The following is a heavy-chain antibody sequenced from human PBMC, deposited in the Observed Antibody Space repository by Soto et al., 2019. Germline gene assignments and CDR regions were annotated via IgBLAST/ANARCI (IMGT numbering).Heavy chain of an antibody. CDR2: IIPIFGIT. D-gene: IGHD3-22*01. CDR1: GGTFSSYA. V-gene: IGHV1-69*01. Sequence: QVQLVQSGAEVKKPGSSVKVSCKAFGGTFSSYAISWVRQAPGQGLEWMGGIIPIFGITNYAQKFQGRVTITADESTSTAYMELSSLRSEDTAVYYCARVLKGYYDSSGYAFDIWGQGTMVTVSS. J-gene: IGHJ3*02. CDR3: ARVLKGYYDSSGYAFDI.